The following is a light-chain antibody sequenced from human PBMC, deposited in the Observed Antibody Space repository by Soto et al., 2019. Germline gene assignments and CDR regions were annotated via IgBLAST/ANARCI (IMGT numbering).Light chain of an antibody. CDR3: SSYAGRNTLV. CDR2: EVS. J-gene: IGLJ2*01. Sequence: QSALTQPPSASGSPGQSVTISCTGTSSDVGGYKYVSWYQQHPGKAPKLMIFEVSRRPSGVPDRFSGSKSGNTASLTVSGLQGGDGGDFYCSSYAGRNTLVFGGGTKLTLL. V-gene: IGLV2-8*01. CDR1: SSDVGGYKY.